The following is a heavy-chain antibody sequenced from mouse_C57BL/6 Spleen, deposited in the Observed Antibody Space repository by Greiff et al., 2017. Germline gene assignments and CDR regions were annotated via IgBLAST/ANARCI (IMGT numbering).Heavy chain of an antibody. Sequence: EVKLVESGGDLVKPGGSLKLSCAASGFTFSSYGLSWVRQTPDNRLEWVATISSGGSYTSYPDRVKGRFTISRDNAKNTLYLQMSSRKSEDTAMYYCARQSADEDDYVDYWGQGTTLTVSS. CDR3: ARQSADEDDYVDY. CDR2: ISSGGSYT. J-gene: IGHJ2*01. D-gene: IGHD6-1*01. V-gene: IGHV5-6*01. CDR1: GFTFSSYG.